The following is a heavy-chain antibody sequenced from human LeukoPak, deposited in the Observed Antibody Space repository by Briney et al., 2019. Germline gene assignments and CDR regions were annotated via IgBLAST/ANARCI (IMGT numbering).Heavy chain of an antibody. Sequence: GGSLRLSCAASGFTFSSYAMSWVRQSPGKGLEWVSTISDSGSGAYYADSVKGRFTISRDNAKNSLYLQMNSLRAEDTAVYYCARDRTYDAFDIWGQGTMVTVSS. CDR2: ISDSGSGA. V-gene: IGHV3-23*01. J-gene: IGHJ3*02. CDR3: ARDRTYDAFDI. D-gene: IGHD2-2*01. CDR1: GFTFSSYA.